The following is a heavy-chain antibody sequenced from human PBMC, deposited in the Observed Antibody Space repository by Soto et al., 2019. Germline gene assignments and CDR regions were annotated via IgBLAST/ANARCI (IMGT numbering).Heavy chain of an antibody. J-gene: IGHJ6*02. CDR1: GFTFSSYA. CDR3: ARDRRYGPGWGYYYYGMDV. D-gene: IGHD1-20*01. CDR2: ISYDGSNK. V-gene: IGHV3-30-3*01. Sequence: QVQLVESGGGVVQPGRSLRLSCAASGFTFSSYAMHWVRQAPGKGLEWVAVISYDGSNKYYADSVKGRFTISRDNSKNTLYLQMNSLRAEDTAVYYCARDRRYGPGWGYYYYGMDVWGQGTTVTVSS.